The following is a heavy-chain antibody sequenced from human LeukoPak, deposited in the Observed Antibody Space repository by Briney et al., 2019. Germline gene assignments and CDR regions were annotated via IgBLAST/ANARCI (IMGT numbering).Heavy chain of an antibody. CDR2: VEYDGSNT. V-gene: IGHV3-74*01. CDR3: ARDLNWLLFDY. J-gene: IGHJ4*02. CDR1: GFTFSAYW. D-gene: IGHD3/OR15-3a*01. Sequence: GGSLRLSRAASGFTFSAYWMHWVRHAPGKGLVWVSRVEYDGSNTAYADSVKGRFTISRDNTRNILYLEMNSLRVEDTAVYYCARDLNWLLFDYWGQGALVTVSS.